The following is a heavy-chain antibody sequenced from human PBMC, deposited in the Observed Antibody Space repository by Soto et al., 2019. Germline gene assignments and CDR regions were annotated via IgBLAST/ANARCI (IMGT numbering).Heavy chain of an antibody. CDR2: IYYTGTT. Sequence: SETLSLTCAVYGASFSGYSWSWIRQPPGKGLEWIAYIYYTGTTYYNPSLKSRVTISIDRSNNQFSLMLSSVTAADTAVYYCARDLRLDSWGPGTLVTVSS. V-gene: IGHV4-34*01. D-gene: IGHD2-21*02. J-gene: IGHJ4*02. CDR3: ARDLRLDS. CDR1: GASFSGYS.